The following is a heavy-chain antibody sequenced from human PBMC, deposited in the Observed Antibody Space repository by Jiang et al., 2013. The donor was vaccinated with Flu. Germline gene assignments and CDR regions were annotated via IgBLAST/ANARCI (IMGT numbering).Heavy chain of an antibody. Sequence: IGWVRQMPGKGLEWMGIIYPGDSDTRYSPSFQGQVTISADKSISTAYLQWSSLKASDTAMYYCAFRADLAEYFQHWGQGTLVTVSS. CDR2: IYPGDSDT. J-gene: IGHJ1*01. V-gene: IGHV5-51*01. CDR3: AFRADLAEYFQH.